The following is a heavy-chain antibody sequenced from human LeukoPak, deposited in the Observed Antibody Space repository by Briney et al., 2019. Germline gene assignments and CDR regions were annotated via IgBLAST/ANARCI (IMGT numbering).Heavy chain of an antibody. D-gene: IGHD2-21*02. CDR1: GYTFTSYW. J-gene: IGHJ4*02. CDR3: ARSGRDWGFDY. V-gene: IGHV5-51*01. Sequence: GESLKISCKGSGYTFTSYWIGWVRQMPGKGLGWMGIIYPGDSDTRYSPSFQGQVTMSADKSISTAYLQWSSLKASDTAMYYCARSGRDWGFDYWGQGTLVTVSS. CDR2: IYPGDSDT.